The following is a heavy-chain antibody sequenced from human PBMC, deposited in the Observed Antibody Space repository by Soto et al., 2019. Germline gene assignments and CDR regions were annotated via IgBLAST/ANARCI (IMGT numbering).Heavy chain of an antibody. CDR1: GGSMSSHY. J-gene: IGHJ4*02. V-gene: IGHV4-59*11. CDR3: ARADPDASVGF. Sequence: PSETLSLTCTVSGGSMSSHYWTWLRQPPGKGLEWIGYISYSGSSYYNPSLKSRVTISADTSRNQFSLRLTSVIAADTAVYFCARADPDASVGFWGKGTLV. CDR2: ISYSGSS. D-gene: IGHD3-16*01.